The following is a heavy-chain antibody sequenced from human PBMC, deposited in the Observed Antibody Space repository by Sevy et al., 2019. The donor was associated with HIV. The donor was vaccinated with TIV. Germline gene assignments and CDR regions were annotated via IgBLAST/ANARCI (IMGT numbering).Heavy chain of an antibody. CDR1: GFTFSDYY. CDR3: ARATGSGNHFYYYYMDV. Sequence: GGSLRLSCAASGFTFSDYYMSWIRQAPGKGLDWVSYISNSADTIYYADSVKGRFTISRDNAKNSLYLQMNSLTAGDAAVYYCARATGSGNHFYYYYMDVWGKGTTVTVSS. D-gene: IGHD1-1*01. V-gene: IGHV3-11*01. CDR2: ISNSADTI. J-gene: IGHJ6*03.